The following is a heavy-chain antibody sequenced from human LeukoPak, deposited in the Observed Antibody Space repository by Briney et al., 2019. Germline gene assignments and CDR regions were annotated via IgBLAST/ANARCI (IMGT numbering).Heavy chain of an antibody. CDR2: ISISGSYT. J-gene: IGHJ4*02. D-gene: IGHD3-22*01. V-gene: IGHV3-21*04. CDR1: GFTFSSYS. Sequence: GGSLRLSCAASGFTFSSYSFNWVRQAPGKGLEWVSSISISGSYTYYTDSVKDRFTISRDNSKNSLYLQMNSLRAEDTAVYYCARDREQTYYYDSSGYLPWSYWGQGTLVTVSS. CDR3: ARDREQTYYYDSSGYLPWSY.